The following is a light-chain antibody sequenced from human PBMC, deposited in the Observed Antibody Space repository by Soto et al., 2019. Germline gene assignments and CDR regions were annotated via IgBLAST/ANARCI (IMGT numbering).Light chain of an antibody. CDR1: QSIRTW. V-gene: IGKV1-5*03. CDR3: QHYNSYSEA. Sequence: DIQMTQSPSTLSASVGDRVTMTCRASQSIRTWLAWYQQKPGKAPRLLMYQASTLKSGVPSRFSGSGSGTEFTLTISSLQPDDFATYYCQHYNSYSEAFGQGTKVDIK. J-gene: IGKJ1*01. CDR2: QAS.